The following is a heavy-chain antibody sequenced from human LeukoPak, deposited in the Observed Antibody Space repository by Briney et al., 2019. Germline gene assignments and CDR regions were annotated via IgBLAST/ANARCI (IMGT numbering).Heavy chain of an antibody. CDR3: ARGPYAYTSSATLGSYNWFDP. D-gene: IGHD2-2*02. Sequence: GESLKISCKGSGYSFPNYWIGWVRQMPGKGLEWMGIIYPGDSHTRYSPFFQDQVTISVDKSISTAYLQWSSLKASDTAMYYCARGPYAYTSSATLGSYNWFDPWGQGSLVTVSS. J-gene: IGHJ5*02. CDR1: GYSFPNYW. V-gene: IGHV5-51*01. CDR2: IYPGDSHT.